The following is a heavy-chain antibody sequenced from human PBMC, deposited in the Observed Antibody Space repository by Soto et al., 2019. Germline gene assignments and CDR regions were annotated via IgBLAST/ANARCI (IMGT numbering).Heavy chain of an antibody. CDR2: ISGSSSYI. CDR3: ARFVDTAMVRCYFDY. CDR1: GSTFSSNS. Sequence: EVQLVESGGGLVKPGGSLSLSCEASGSTFSSNSRNWVRQPPGRGREWVSSISGSSSYIYYADSVKGRFTISRDNAKNSLYLQMNSLRAEDTAVYYCARFVDTAMVRCYFDYWGQGTLVTVSS. V-gene: IGHV3-21*01. D-gene: IGHD5-18*01. J-gene: IGHJ4*02.